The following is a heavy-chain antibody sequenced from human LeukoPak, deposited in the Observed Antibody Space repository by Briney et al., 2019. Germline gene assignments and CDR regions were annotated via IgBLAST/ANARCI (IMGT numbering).Heavy chain of an antibody. CDR1: GGSISGYY. J-gene: IGHJ3*01. Sequence: PSETLSLTCTVSGGSISGYYWSWIRQPAGKGLEWIGRIYTSGSTNYNPSLKSRATMSVDTSKNQFSLRLRSVTAADTAVYYCARKSDGPSASAFDVWGRGTMVAVSS. V-gene: IGHV4-4*07. D-gene: IGHD5-24*01. CDR3: ARKSDGPSASAFDV. CDR2: IYTSGST.